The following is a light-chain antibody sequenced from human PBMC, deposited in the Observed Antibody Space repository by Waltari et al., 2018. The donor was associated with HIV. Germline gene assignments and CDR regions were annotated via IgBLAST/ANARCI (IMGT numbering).Light chain of an antibody. Sequence: DIQMTQSLSTLSASMGDRVSITCRASQSISNLLAWYQQKPGQAPKLLKYRASTLESGVPSRFSGSGSGTEFTLTINNLQPDDFATYYCQQYSAFPWTFGQGAKVEIK. J-gene: IGKJ1*01. CDR3: QQYSAFPWT. V-gene: IGKV1-5*03. CDR2: RAS. CDR1: QSISNL.